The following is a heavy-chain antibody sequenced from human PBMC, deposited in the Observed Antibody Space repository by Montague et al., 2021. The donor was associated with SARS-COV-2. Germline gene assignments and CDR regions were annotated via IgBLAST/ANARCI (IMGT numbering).Heavy chain of an antibody. CDR2: IYYSGST. CDR3: ARDSGECSRTTCYRPYYYGLAV. V-gene: IGHV4-59*01. Sequence: SETLSLTCTVSGGSISSNYWNWIRQPPGRGLEWIGYIYYSGSTNYNPSLESRVTISADTSKNQVSLKMTSVTTADTAVYYCARDSGECSRTTCYRPYYYGLAVWGQGTTVTVSS. J-gene: IGHJ6*02. CDR1: GGSISSNY. D-gene: IGHD3-16*02.